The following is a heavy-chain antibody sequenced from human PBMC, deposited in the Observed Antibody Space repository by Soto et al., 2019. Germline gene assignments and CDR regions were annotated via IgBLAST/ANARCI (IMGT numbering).Heavy chain of an antibody. V-gene: IGHV3-33*01. CDR3: ARDSDAPPTVTEPDYYFDY. CDR1: GFTFSSYG. J-gene: IGHJ4*02. D-gene: IGHD4-17*01. Sequence: GGSLRLSCAASGFTFSSYGMHWVRQAPGKGLEWVAVIWYDGSNKYYADSVKGRFTISRDNSKNTLYLQMNSLRAEDTAVYYCARDSDAPPTVTEPDYYFDYWGQGTLVTVSS. CDR2: IWYDGSNK.